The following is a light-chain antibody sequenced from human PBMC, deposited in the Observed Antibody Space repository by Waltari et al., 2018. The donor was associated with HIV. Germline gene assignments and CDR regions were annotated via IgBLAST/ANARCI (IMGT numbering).Light chain of an antibody. Sequence: IQMTQSPSSLSTSIGDRVIITCRASQTISGYLNWYQIQPGKAPKLLIYAASNLQSGIPSRLSGSGSGTDVTLTISSLQPEDFATYYCQQSFSLPVSFGPGTKLEIK. CDR3: QQSFSLPVS. J-gene: IGKJ2*03. V-gene: IGKV1-39*01. CDR2: AAS. CDR1: QTISGY.